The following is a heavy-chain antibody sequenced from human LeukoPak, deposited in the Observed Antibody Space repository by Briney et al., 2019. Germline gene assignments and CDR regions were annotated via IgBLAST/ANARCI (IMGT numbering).Heavy chain of an antibody. D-gene: IGHD3-9*01. CDR2: ISGSGGST. J-gene: IGHJ5*02. Sequence: PGGSLRLSCAASGFTFSSYAMSWVRQAPGKGLEWVSAISGSGGSTYYADPVKGRFTISRDNSKNTLYLQMNSLRAEDTAVYYCAKDMYDILTGYDIGRDNWFDPWGQGTLVSVSS. V-gene: IGHV3-23*01. CDR1: GFTFSSYA. CDR3: AKDMYDILTGYDIGRDNWFDP.